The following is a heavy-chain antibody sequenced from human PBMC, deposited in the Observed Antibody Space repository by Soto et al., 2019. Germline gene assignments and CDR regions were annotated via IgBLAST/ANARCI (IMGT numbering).Heavy chain of an antibody. J-gene: IGHJ4*02. CDR1: GFTFSSYA. Sequence: PGWSLRLSCAASGFTFSSYAMSWVRQAPGRGLEWVGRIRGKSKGETAEYAAPVKGRFILSRDDSKNTLYLQMNNLKVEDTAIYYCNTDICDNWYTPHTYYRGQRTPVPVSS. CDR3: NTDICDNWYTPHTYY. V-gene: IGHV3-15*01. D-gene: IGHD1-1*01. CDR2: IRGKSKGETA.